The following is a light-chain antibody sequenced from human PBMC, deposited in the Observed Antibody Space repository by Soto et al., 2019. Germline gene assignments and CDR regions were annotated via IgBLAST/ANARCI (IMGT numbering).Light chain of an antibody. CDR1: SSDIGRYNL. V-gene: IGLV2-23*02. Sequence: QSALTQPASVSGSPGQSITISCTGTSSDIGRYNLVSWYQQYPGKAPKLMIYEVSKRPSGVSNRFSGSKSGNTASLTISGLQAEDEADYYCCSYAGNSTFNWEFGGGTKLTVL. CDR2: EVS. J-gene: IGLJ3*02. CDR3: CSYAGNSTFNWE.